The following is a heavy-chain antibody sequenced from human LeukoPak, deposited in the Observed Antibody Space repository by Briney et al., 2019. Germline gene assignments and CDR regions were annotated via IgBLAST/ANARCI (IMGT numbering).Heavy chain of an antibody. CDR1: GESFSGYC. CDR2: INHSGST. Sequence: SETLSLTCAVYGESFSGYCWSWIRQPPGKGLEWIGEINHSGSTNYNPSLKSRVTISVDTSKNQFSLKLSSVTAADTAVYYCARGRYGEYIYYFDYWGQGTLVTVSS. J-gene: IGHJ4*02. V-gene: IGHV4-34*01. D-gene: IGHD4-17*01. CDR3: ARGRYGEYIYYFDY.